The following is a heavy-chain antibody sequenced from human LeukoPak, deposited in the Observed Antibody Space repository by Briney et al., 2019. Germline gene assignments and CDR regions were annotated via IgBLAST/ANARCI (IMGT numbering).Heavy chain of an antibody. D-gene: IGHD3-10*01. CDR3: ARVSGRFGGKVFVYYYYMDV. J-gene: IGHJ6*03. CDR1: GYTFTGYY. Sequence: ASVKVSCKASGYTFTGYYMHWVRQAPGQGLEWMGWINPNSGGTNYAQKFQGRVTMTRDTSISTAYMELSRLRSDDTAVYYCARVSGRFGGKVFVYYYYMDVWGKGTTVTISS. V-gene: IGHV1-2*02. CDR2: INPNSGGT.